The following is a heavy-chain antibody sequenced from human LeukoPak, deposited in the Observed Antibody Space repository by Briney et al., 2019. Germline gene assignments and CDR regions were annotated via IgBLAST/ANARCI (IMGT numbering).Heavy chain of an antibody. D-gene: IGHD3-10*01. CDR3: ARSSYYYAADASDI. V-gene: IGHV4-59*01. Sequence: TSETLSLTCTVSGGSISSYYWSWIRQPPGKGLEWIGYVYYSGSTNYNPSLKSRVTISVDTSKNQFSLKLSSVTAADTAVYYCARSSYYYAADASDIWGQGTIVTVSS. J-gene: IGHJ3*02. CDR1: GGSISSYY. CDR2: VYYSGST.